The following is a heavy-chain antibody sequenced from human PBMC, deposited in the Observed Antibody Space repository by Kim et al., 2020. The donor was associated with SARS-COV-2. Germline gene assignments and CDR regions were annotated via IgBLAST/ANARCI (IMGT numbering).Heavy chain of an antibody. V-gene: IGHV3-23*01. CDR3: AKDPKGGFGSGARAFDI. CDR1: GFTFSSYA. CDR2: ISGTGGTT. Sequence: GGSLRLSCAASGFTFSSYAMNWVRQAPGKGLEWVSTISGTGGTTYYADSVKGRFTISRANSKNTLFLQMSSLRAEDTAVYYCAKDPKGGFGSGARAFDI. J-gene: IGHJ3*02. D-gene: IGHD3-10*01.